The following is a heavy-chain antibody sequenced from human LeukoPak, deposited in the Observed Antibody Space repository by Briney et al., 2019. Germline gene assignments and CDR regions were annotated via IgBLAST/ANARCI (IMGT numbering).Heavy chain of an antibody. J-gene: IGHJ6*03. CDR2: TIPIFGTA. V-gene: IGHV1-69*05. D-gene: IGHD1-20*01. CDR1: GGTFSSYA. Sequence: ASVKVSCKASGGTFSSYAISWVRQAPGQGLEWMGGTIPIFGTANYAQKFQGRVTITTDESTSTAYMELSSLRSEDTAVYYCARGPFNWNDFYYYYMDVWGKGTTVTVSS. CDR3: ARGPFNWNDFYYYYMDV.